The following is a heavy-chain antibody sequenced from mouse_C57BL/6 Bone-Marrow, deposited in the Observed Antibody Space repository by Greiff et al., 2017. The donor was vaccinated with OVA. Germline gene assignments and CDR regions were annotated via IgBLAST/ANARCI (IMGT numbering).Heavy chain of an antibody. V-gene: IGHV1-82*01. J-gene: IGHJ3*01. CDR3: ARGVWFAY. CDR1: GYAFSSSW. CDR2: IYPGDGDT. Sequence: QLQQSGPELVTPGASVKISCKASGYAFSSSWMNWVTQRPGKGLEWIGRIYPGDGDTNYNGKFKGKATLTADKSSSTAYMQLSSLTSEDSAVYFCARGVWFAYWGQGTLVTVSA.